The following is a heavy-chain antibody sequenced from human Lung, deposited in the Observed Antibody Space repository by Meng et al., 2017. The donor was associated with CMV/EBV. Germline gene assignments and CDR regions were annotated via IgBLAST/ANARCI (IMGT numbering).Heavy chain of an antibody. CDR1: STFDDYG. CDR3: ARGSPVDDYWSGYYSDN. Sequence: STFDDYGITWVRQAPGQGLEWMGWISPYNHNTNYAQNLQGRVTMTADTSTSTAYMDLRSLRSDDTAVYYCARGSPVDDYWSGYYSDNWGQGTLVTVSS. D-gene: IGHD3-3*01. V-gene: IGHV1-18*01. CDR2: ISPYNHNT. J-gene: IGHJ4*02.